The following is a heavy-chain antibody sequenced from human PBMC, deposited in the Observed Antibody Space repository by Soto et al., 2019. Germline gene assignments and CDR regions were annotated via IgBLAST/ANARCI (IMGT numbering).Heavy chain of an antibody. CDR1: GFTFSDYY. Sequence: PGGSLRLSCAASGFTFSDYYMTWIRQAPGKGLEWVAYISSSGPGIYYPDSVKGRFTISRDNAKNSLYLQVSSLRAEDTAVYYCARAYSDAFDIWGQGTMVTV. V-gene: IGHV3-11*01. D-gene: IGHD2-15*01. J-gene: IGHJ3*02. CDR2: ISSSGPGI. CDR3: ARAYSDAFDI.